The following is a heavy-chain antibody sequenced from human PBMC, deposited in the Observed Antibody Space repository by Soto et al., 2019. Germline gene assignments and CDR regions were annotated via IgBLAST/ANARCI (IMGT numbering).Heavy chain of an antibody. CDR2: TYYRSKWEY. Sequence: VQLQQSGPGLVKPSQTLSLTCAISGDSVSTNSGTWDWIRQSPSRGLEWLGRTYYRSKWEYDYAASVKGRIKINPDTSKHQVSLHLDSVTPDDTAVYYCARLIGNSWLDSWGQGTLVTFSS. J-gene: IGHJ5*01. D-gene: IGHD2-8*01. CDR1: GDSVSTNSGT. CDR3: ARLIGNSWLDS. V-gene: IGHV6-1*01.